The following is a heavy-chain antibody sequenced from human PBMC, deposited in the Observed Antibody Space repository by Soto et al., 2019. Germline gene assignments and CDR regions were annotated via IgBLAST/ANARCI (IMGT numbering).Heavy chain of an antibody. CDR2: TYLRSKWYN. V-gene: IGHV6-1*01. Sequence: QIQLQQSGPGLVKPSQTISLTCVISGDSVSTNSATWNWIRQSPSRGLEWLGRTYLRSKWYNGYAVSVESRIALRPDTSTSLFSLQLSSVPAADTAVYFCARAAVAFAAFDLWGQGTVVTVSS. CDR1: GDSVSTNSAT. CDR3: ARAAVAFAAFDL. J-gene: IGHJ3*01. D-gene: IGHD2-15*01.